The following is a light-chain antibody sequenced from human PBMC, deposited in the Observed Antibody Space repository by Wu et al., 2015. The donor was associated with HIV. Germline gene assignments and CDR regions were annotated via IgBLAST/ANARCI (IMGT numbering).Light chain of an antibody. CDR2: GAS. J-gene: IGKJ3*01. V-gene: IGKV3-20*01. CDR1: QIIPSSH. CDR3: QHYGDSQFT. Sequence: EIVLTQSPGTLSLSPGESATLSCRTSQIIPSSHLAWYQQKPGQAPRLLIYGASNRVTGIPGRFSGYMSAATDFTLTIFRLEPEDSAVYFCQHYGDSQFTFGRGTKVEIK.